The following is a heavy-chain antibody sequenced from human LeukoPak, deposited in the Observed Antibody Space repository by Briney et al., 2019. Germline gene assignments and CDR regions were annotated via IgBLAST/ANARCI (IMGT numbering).Heavy chain of an antibody. J-gene: IGHJ3*02. D-gene: IGHD1-26*01. CDR1: GGSVSSYY. Sequence: SETLSLTCTVSGGSVSSYYWSWIRQPPGKGLEWIAYIYYSENTNYNPSLRSRVTISVDTSKNQFSLKLSSVTPADTAVYHCARGGLVGVTPHSHDAFDIWGQGTMVTVSS. CDR2: IYYSENT. V-gene: IGHV4-59*02. CDR3: ARGGLVGVTPHSHDAFDI.